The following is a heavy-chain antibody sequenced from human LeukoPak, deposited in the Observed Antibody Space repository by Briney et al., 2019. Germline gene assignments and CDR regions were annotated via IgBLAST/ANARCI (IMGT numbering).Heavy chain of an antibody. J-gene: IGHJ3*02. CDR2: ISYDGSNK. V-gene: IGHV3-30*03. CDR1: GFTFSSYG. Sequence: GGSLRLSCAASGFTFSSYGMHWVRQAPGKGLEWVAVISYDGSNKYYADSVKGRFTISRDNSKNTLYLQMNSLRAEDTAVYYCARDLMTTVTPDAFDIWGQGTMVTVSS. CDR3: ARDLMTTVTPDAFDI. D-gene: IGHD4-11*01.